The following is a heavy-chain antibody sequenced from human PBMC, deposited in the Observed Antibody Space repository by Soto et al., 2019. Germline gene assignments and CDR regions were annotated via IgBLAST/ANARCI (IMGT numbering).Heavy chain of an antibody. D-gene: IGHD3-22*01. V-gene: IGHV1-58*01. CDR3: AVDSSRPPPFYYFDD. J-gene: IGHJ4*02. Sequence: ASVKVSCKASGFTFTSSAVQWVRQARGQRLEWRGWIGVGSGNRHYAQKFQERVTITRDMSTNTAYMELSSQRSEDTAVYYCAVDSSRPPPFYYFDDWGQG. CDR2: IGVGSGNR. CDR1: GFTFTSSA.